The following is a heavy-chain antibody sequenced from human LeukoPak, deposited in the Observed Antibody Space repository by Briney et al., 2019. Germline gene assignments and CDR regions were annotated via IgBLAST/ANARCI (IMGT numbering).Heavy chain of an antibody. CDR3: ARGMEGPSQDQ. D-gene: IGHD1-26*01. Sequence: KTSETLSLTCTVSGGSISSYYWNWIRQPPGKGLEWIGYIYYSESTNYNPSLKSRVTISLDTSKTQFSLKLSSVTAADTAMYYCARGMEGPSQDQWGQGTLVTVSS. CDR2: IYYSEST. J-gene: IGHJ4*02. V-gene: IGHV4-59*08. CDR1: GGSISSYY.